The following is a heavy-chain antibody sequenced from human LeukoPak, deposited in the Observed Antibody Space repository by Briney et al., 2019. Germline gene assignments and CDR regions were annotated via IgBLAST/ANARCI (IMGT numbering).Heavy chain of an antibody. CDR1: GFTFSSYG. Sequence: GGSLRLSCAASGFTFSSYGMHWVRQAPGKGLEWVAVIWYDGSNRYYADSVKGRFTISRDNSKNTLYLQMNSLRAEDTAVYYCARDYDILTGYPGYWGQGTLVTVSS. CDR2: IWYDGSNR. CDR3: ARDYDILTGYPGY. V-gene: IGHV3-33*01. J-gene: IGHJ4*02. D-gene: IGHD3-9*01.